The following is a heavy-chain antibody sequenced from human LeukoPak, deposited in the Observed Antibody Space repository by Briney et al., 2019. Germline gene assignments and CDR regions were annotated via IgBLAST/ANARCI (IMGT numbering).Heavy chain of an antibody. D-gene: IGHD6-19*01. CDR3: ARDYAVADINFDAFDI. CDR1: GYTFTIYG. Sequence: GASVKVSCKSSGYTFTIYGISWVRQAPGQGLEWMGWISAYNGNTNYSQKLQGRVTMTTDTSTSTAYMELRSLRSDDTAVYYCARDYAVADINFDAFDIWGQGTMVTVSS. CDR2: ISAYNGNT. J-gene: IGHJ3*02. V-gene: IGHV1-18*01.